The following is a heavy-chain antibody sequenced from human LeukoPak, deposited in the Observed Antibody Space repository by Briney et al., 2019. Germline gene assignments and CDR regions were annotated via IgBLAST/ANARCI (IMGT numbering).Heavy chain of an antibody. J-gene: IGHJ3*02. CDR3: ARVMLSYYYDSSGYPKFDDAFDI. D-gene: IGHD3-22*01. CDR2: IIPIFGTA. V-gene: IGHV1-69*01. CDR1: GGTFSSYA. Sequence: GASVKVSCKASGGTFSSYAISWVRQAPGQGLEWMGGIIPIFGTANYAQKFQGRVTITADESTSTAYMELSSLRSEDTAVYYCARVMLSYYYDSSGYPKFDDAFDIWGQGTMVTVSS.